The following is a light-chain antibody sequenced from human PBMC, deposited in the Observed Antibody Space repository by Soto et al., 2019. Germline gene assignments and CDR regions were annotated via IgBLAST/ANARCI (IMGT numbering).Light chain of an antibody. CDR2: DAY. J-gene: IGKJ5*01. CDR3: QQRSNWPPIT. Sequence: SQSVSSYLGWYQQKPGQAPRLLMYDAYNRATGIPARFSGSGSGTDFTLTISSLEPEDFAVYYCQQRSNWPPITFGQGTRLEIK. CDR1: QSVSSY. V-gene: IGKV3-11*01.